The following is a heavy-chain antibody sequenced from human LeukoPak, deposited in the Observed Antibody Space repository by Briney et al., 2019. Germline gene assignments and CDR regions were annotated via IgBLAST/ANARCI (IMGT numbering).Heavy chain of an antibody. CDR1: GFTFSNYL. CDR2: ISGSGGST. V-gene: IGHV3-23*01. Sequence: GGSLRLSCAASGFTFSNYLMTWVRQAPGKGLEWVSVISGSGGSTYYADSVKGRFTISRDNSKNTLYLQMNSLRAEDTAVYYCAKDRRGSGWYFEYFHHWGQGTLVTVSS. CDR3: AKDRRGSGWYFEYFHH. J-gene: IGHJ1*01. D-gene: IGHD6-19*01.